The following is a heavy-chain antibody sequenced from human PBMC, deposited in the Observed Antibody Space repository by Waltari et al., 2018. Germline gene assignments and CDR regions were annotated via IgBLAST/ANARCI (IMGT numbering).Heavy chain of an antibody. CDR2: IRYDGSNK. J-gene: IGHJ4*02. CDR1: GFTLSSYG. V-gene: IGHV3-30*02. D-gene: IGHD3-10*01. Sequence: VQLVESGGGVVQPGGSLRLSWAASGFTLSSYGRPWVRKAPGKGLEWVAFIRYDGSNKYYADSVKGRFTISRDNSKNTLYLQMNSLRAEDTAVYYCAKAGNYGSGSYAFDYWGQGTLVTVSS. CDR3: AKAGNYGSGSYAFDY.